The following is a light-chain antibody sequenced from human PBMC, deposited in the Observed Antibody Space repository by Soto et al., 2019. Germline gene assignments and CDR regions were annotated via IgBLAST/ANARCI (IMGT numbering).Light chain of an antibody. CDR3: NSYTTSSTSV. J-gene: IGLJ7*01. CDR1: SSDVGSYNF. V-gene: IGLV2-14*03. Sequence: QSVLTQPASVSGSPGQSITISCTGTSSDVGSYNFVSWYQQYPGKAPKLVIYDVTNRPSGVSDRFSGSKSGNTASLTISGLQAEDEANYYCNSYTTSSTSVFGGGTQLTVL. CDR2: DVT.